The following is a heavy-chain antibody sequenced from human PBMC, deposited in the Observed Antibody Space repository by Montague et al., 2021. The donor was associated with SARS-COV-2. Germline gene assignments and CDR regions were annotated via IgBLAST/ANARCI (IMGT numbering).Heavy chain of an antibody. J-gene: IGHJ5*02. CDR1: GGSIRSENYY. D-gene: IGHD1-26*01. Sequence: TLSLTYTVSGGSIRSENYYWSWIRQHPGMGLEWIGYIHYSGSTDYNPSLNSRVSISVDTSKNQFSLKLRSVTAADTAVYFCARDGTAGDWFDPWGQGTLVTVSS. CDR3: ARDGTAGDWFDP. CDR2: IHYSGST. V-gene: IGHV4-31*03.